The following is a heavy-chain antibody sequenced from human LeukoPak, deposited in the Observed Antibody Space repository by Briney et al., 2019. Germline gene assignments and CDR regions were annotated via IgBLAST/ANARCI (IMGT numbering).Heavy chain of an antibody. CDR2: IYSDYSGGST. D-gene: IGHD4-17*01. CDR1: GFSVSSNY. J-gene: IGHJ1*01. V-gene: IGHV3-53*01. Sequence: GGSLRLSCAASGFSVSSNYMTWVRQAPGKGLEWVSIIYSDYSGGSTYYADSVKGRFTISRDNSKNMLYLQMNSLRAEDTAVYYCAASKGDYNFHHWGQGTLVTVSS. CDR3: AASKGDYNFHH.